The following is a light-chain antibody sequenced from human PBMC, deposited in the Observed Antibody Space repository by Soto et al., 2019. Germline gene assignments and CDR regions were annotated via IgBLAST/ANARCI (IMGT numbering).Light chain of an antibody. CDR2: GAS. J-gene: IGKJ4*01. V-gene: IGKV3-15*01. CDR3: QQYNKWPPLT. Sequence: EIVMTQSPATLSVSPGERATLSCRASKSVSSNLAWYQQKPGQAPRLLIYGASTRATGIPARFSGSGSGTEFTLTISSLQSEDFAVYYCQQYNKWPPLTFGGGTKVEIK. CDR1: KSVSSN.